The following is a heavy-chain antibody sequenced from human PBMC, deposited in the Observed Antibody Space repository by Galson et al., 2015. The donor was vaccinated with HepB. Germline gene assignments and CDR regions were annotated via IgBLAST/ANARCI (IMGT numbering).Heavy chain of an antibody. Sequence: SVKVSCKASGYFFTHFGINWVRQAPGQGLEWMGRISADNGNTKYAQKFPGRVTMTTDTSTSTAYVEVRSLRSDDTAVYYCAREGLRGYYDSTGYFPFDYWGQGSLVTVSS. CDR3: AREGLRGYYDSTGYFPFDY. CDR2: ISADNGNT. V-gene: IGHV1-18*01. D-gene: IGHD3-22*01. CDR1: GYFFTHFG. J-gene: IGHJ4*02.